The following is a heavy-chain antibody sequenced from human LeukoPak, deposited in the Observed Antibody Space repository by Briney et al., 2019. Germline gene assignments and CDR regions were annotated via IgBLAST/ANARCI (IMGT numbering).Heavy chain of an antibody. D-gene: IGHD5-12*01. Sequence: GGSLRLSCAASGFTFSSYSMNWVRQAPGKGLEWVSSISSSSSYIYYADSVKGRFTISRDNAKNSLYLQMNSLRAEDTAVYYCARSRGTWWLRPPYFDYWGQGTLVTVSS. CDR3: ARSRGTWWLRPPYFDY. CDR2: ISSSSSYI. V-gene: IGHV3-21*01. J-gene: IGHJ4*02. CDR1: GFTFSSYS.